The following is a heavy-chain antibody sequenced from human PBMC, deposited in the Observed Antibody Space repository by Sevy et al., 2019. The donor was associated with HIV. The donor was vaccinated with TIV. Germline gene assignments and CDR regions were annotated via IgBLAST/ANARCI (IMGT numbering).Heavy chain of an antibody. CDR1: GYTFTGYY. Sequence: ASVKVSCKASGYTFTGYYMHWVRQAPGQGLEWMGWINPNSGGTNYAQKFQGRVTMTRDTSISTAYMELSRLRSDDTVVYYLAGVPQYYGFWSGYYFGYWGQGTLVTVSS. J-gene: IGHJ4*02. D-gene: IGHD3-3*01. CDR2: INPNSGGT. CDR3: AGVPQYYGFWSGYYFGY. V-gene: IGHV1-2*02.